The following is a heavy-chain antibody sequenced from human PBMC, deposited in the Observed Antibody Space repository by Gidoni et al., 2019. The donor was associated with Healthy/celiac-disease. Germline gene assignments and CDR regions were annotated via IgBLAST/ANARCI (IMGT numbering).Heavy chain of an antibody. CDR2: IDYSGST. CDR1: CGSISSSSYY. J-gene: IGHJ3*02. D-gene: IGHD2-2*01. V-gene: IGHV4-39*01. CDR3: ARRSDVVVPAALAFDI. Sequence: QLHLQESGPGLVKPSATLSLTFPVSCGSISSSSYYWGWIRHPPGKGLEWIGSIDYSGSTYCNPSLKSRVTISVDTSKNQFSLKLSSVTAADTPVYYCARRSDVVVPAALAFDIWGQGTMVTVSS.